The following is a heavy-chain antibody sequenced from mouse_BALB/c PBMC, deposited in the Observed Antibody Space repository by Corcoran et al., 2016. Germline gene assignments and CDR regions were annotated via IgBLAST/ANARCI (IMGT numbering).Heavy chain of an antibody. V-gene: IGHV9-3-1*01. J-gene: IGHJ4*01. CDR3: AKDGNYLYYYAMDY. D-gene: IGHD2-1*01. CDR2: INTYTGEP. CDR1: GYTFTNYG. Sequence: QIQLVQSGPELKKPGETVKISCKASGYTFTNYGMNWVKQAPGKGLKWMGWINTYTGEPTYADDFKGRFAFSLETSASTAYLQINNLKNEDTATYFCAKDGNYLYYYAMDYWGQGTSVTVSS.